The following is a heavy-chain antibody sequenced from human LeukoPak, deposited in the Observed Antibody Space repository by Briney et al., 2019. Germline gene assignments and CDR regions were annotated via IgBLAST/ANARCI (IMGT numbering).Heavy chain of an antibody. Sequence: GSLRLSCAASGFTFSNYWMHWVRQTPGKGLVWVSRIISDGSTTSYADSVKGRFTISRDNAKNTLYLQMNSLRAEDTAVYYCARDGSLPDYWGQGTLVTVSS. V-gene: IGHV3-74*01. CDR1: GFTFSNYW. CDR3: ARDGSLPDY. J-gene: IGHJ4*02. CDR2: IISDGSTT.